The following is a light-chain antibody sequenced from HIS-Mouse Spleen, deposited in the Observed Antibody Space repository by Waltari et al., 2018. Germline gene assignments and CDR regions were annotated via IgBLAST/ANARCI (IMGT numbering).Light chain of an antibody. CDR3: YSTDSSGNHRV. Sequence: SYELTQPPSVSVSPGQTARITCSGDALPKKYAYWYQQKSGQAPVLGIDEDSKRPSGIPERFSGSSSGTVATLTISGAQVEDEADYYCYSTDSSGNHRVFGGGTKLTVL. J-gene: IGLJ2*01. V-gene: IGLV3-10*01. CDR2: EDS. CDR1: ALPKKY.